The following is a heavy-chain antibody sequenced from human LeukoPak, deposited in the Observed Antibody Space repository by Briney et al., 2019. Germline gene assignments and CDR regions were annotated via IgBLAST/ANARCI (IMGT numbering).Heavy chain of an antibody. CDR1: GFTFSSYA. V-gene: IGHV3-23*01. CDR2: ISGSGGST. D-gene: IGHD6-13*01. Sequence: GGSLRPSCAASGFTFSSYAMSWVRQAPGKGLEWVSAISGSGGSTYYADSVKGRFTISRDNSKNTLYLQMNSLRAEDTAVYYCAKDEYSSSWYAYWGQGTLVTVSS. CDR3: AKDEYSSSWYAY. J-gene: IGHJ4*02.